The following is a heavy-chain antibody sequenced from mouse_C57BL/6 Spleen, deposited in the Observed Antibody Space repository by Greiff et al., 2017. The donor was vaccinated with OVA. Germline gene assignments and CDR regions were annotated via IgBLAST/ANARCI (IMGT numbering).Heavy chain of an antibody. V-gene: IGHV1-69*01. CDR3: ARRGNYGGARDY. CDR2: IDPSDSYT. J-gene: IGHJ4*01. CDR1: CYTFTSYW. D-gene: IGHD2-1*01. Sequence: QVQLQQPGAELVMPGASVKLSCKASCYTFTSYWMHWVKQRPGQGLEWIGEIDPSDSYTTYNQKFKGKSTLTVDKSSSTAYMQLSSLTSEDSAVYYCARRGNYGGARDYWGQGTSVTVSS.